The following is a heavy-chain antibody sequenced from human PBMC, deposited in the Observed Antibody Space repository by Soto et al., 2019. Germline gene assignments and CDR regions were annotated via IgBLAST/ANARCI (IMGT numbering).Heavy chain of an antibody. D-gene: IGHD3-22*01. CDR3: ASGPYYESSGDYYGFDY. CDR2: IYPGDSDT. V-gene: IGHV5-51*01. Sequence: GESPKISCKGPGYSFTSFWIGWVRQMPGKGLEWMGIIYPGDSDTRYSPSFQGQVTISADKSISTAYLQWSSLKAADTAMYYCASGPYYESSGDYYGFDYWGQGTLVTVSS. J-gene: IGHJ4*02. CDR1: GYSFTSFW.